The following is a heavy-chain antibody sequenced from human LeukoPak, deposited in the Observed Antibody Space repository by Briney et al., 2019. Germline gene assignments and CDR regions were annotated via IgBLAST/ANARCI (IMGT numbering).Heavy chain of an antibody. CDR2: INHSGST. V-gene: IGHV4-34*01. J-gene: IGHJ4*02. CDR3: AAFYGDYPDY. Sequence: PSETLSLTCAVYGGSFSGYYWSWIRQPPGKGLEWIGEINHSGSTNYNPSLKSRVTISVDTSKNQFSLKPSSVTAADTAVYYCAAFYGDYPDYWGQGTLVTVSS. D-gene: IGHD4-17*01. CDR1: GGSFSGYY.